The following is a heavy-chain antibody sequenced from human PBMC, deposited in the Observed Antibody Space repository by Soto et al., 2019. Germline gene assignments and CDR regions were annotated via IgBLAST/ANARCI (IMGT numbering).Heavy chain of an antibody. CDR2: ISWNSGSI. D-gene: IGHD2-15*01. Sequence: GGSLRLSCAASGFTFDDYAMHWVRQAPGKGLEWVSGISWNSGSIGYADSVKGRFTISRDNAKNSLYLQMNSLRAEDTALYYCAKDSCSGGSCYSSYGMDVWRQGTTVTVSS. J-gene: IGHJ6*02. V-gene: IGHV3-9*01. CDR1: GFTFDDYA. CDR3: AKDSCSGGSCYSSYGMDV.